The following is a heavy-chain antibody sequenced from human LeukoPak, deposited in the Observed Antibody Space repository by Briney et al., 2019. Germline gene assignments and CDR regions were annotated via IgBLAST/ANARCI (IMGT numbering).Heavy chain of an antibody. CDR2: IYYSGST. CDR1: GGSISGYY. V-gene: IGHV4-59*01. Sequence: SETLSLTCTVSGGSISGYYWSWIRQPPGKGLEWIGYIYYSGSTNYNPSLKSRVTISVGTSKNQFSLKLSSVTAADTAVYYCASGEADVLDYWGQGTLVTVSS. D-gene: IGHD3-10*01. CDR3: ASGEADVLDY. J-gene: IGHJ4*02.